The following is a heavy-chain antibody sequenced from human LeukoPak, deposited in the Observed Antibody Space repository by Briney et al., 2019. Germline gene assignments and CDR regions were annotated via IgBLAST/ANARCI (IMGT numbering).Heavy chain of an antibody. Sequence: PSETLSLTCTVSGGSISSYYWSWIRQPPGKGLEWIGCISYSGSTNYNPSLKSRVTISVDTSKNQFSLKLSSVTAADTAVYYCARRAAAGKYGMDVWGQGTTVTVSS. V-gene: IGHV4-59*08. D-gene: IGHD6-13*01. CDR3: ARRAAAGKYGMDV. CDR2: ISYSGST. J-gene: IGHJ6*02. CDR1: GGSISSYY.